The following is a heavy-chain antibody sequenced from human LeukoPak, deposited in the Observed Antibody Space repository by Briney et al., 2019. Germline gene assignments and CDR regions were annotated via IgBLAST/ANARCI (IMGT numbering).Heavy chain of an antibody. Sequence: GGSLRLSCAASGFTYSSYGMSWVRQAPGRGLEWVSSISGSGGFSGSGGDTFYAESVKGRFKISRDNSKNTVHLQMNSLRGDDTAKYYCARVGPGAWGQGTLVIVSS. V-gene: IGHV3-23*01. CDR2: ISGSGGFSGSGGDT. CDR1: GFTYSSYG. CDR3: ARVGPGA. J-gene: IGHJ5*02. D-gene: IGHD3-10*01.